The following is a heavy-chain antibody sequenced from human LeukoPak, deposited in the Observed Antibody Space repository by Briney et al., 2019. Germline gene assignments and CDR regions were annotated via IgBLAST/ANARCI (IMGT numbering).Heavy chain of an antibody. J-gene: IGHJ3*02. CDR2: IIPIFGTA. CDR3: AGDFWNGYPPPDLAFDI. CDR1: GGTFNNYA. Sequence: GASVKVSCKASGGTFNNYAISWVRQAPGQGLEWMGGIIPIFGTANYAQRFQGGVTITADESTSTAYMELSSLRSEDTAVYYCAGDFWNGYPPPDLAFDIWGQGTMVTVSS. D-gene: IGHD3-3*01. V-gene: IGHV1-69*01.